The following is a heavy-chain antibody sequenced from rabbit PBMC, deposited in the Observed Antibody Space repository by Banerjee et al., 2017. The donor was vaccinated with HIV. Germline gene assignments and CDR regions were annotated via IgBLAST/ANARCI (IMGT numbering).Heavy chain of an antibody. D-gene: IGHD6-1*01. J-gene: IGHJ4*01. CDR2: IYAGSSDST. Sequence: QEQLEESGGDLVKPEGSLTLTCTASGFSFSSTYYICWVRQAPGKGLEWIGCIYAGSSDSTYYASWAKGRFTISSTSSSTVTLQMTSLTAADTATYFCARDGAGYAGYGYAHLWGPGTLVTVS. V-gene: IGHV1S45*01. CDR3: ARDGAGYAGYGYAHL. CDR1: GFSFSSTYY.